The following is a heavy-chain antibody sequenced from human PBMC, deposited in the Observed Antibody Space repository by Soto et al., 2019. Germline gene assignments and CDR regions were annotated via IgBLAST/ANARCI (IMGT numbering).Heavy chain of an antibody. V-gene: IGHV4-4*02. D-gene: IGHD2-21*01. CDR3: ARHRAVPRTRGFDF. Sequence: QVQLQESGPGLVKPSGTLSLTCAVSGGSISDNWWSWVRQPPGKGLEWIGEISHTGTTHYNPSLWSRVTISIDKSKYQFSLNLSSVTAADTAVYYCARHRAVPRTRGFDFWGQGTLVTVFS. CDR1: GGSISDNW. J-gene: IGHJ4*02. CDR2: ISHTGTT.